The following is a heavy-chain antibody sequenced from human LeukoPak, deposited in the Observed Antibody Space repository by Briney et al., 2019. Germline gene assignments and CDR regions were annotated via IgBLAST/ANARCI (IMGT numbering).Heavy chain of an antibody. CDR1: GGSFSDYY. CDR2: IYTSGST. J-gene: IGHJ4*02. V-gene: IGHV4-4*07. Sequence: SETLSLTCTVSGGSFSDYYWSWIRQPAGKGLEWIGRIYTSGSTNYNPSLKSRVTMSLDMSKNQFSLKLSSVTAADTAVYYCARGGIVGASIDYWGQGTLVTVSS. CDR3: ARGGIVGASIDY. D-gene: IGHD1-26*01.